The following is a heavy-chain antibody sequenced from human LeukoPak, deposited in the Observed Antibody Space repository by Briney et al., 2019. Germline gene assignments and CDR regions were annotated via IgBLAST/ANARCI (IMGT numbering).Heavy chain of an antibody. D-gene: IGHD6-6*01. CDR1: GFTFSDYV. Sequence: GGSLRLSCAASGFTFSDYVMTWIRQAPGKGLEWVSYISSTSSYTNYADSAKDRFTISRDNAKNSLYLQLNSLRAEDTALYYCARGTLYSSSSYIYWGQGTLVTVSS. V-gene: IGHV3-11*06. CDR3: ARGTLYSSSSYIY. J-gene: IGHJ4*02. CDR2: ISSTSSYT.